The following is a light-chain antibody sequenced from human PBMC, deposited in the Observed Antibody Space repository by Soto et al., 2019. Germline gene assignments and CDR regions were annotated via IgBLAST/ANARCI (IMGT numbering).Light chain of an antibody. J-gene: IGKJ1*01. CDR3: QQYNNYSPT. V-gene: IGKV1-5*01. CDR2: DAP. Sequence: DIQMTQSPSTLSAYVGDRVTITCRASQSITNWVAWYQQKPGKAPKLLIYDAPYLESGGPSRFSGGGSGADFTLTVSSLQPDDFATYYCQQYNNYSPTFGQGTKGEV. CDR1: QSITNW.